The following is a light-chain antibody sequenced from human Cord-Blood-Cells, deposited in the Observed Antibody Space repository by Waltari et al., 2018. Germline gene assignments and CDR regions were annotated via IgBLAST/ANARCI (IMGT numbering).Light chain of an antibody. J-gene: IGKJ4*01. CDR1: QSVSSY. Sequence: EIVLTHSPSTLYLSPGERATLSCRARQSVSSYLAWYQQKPGQAPRLLIYAASNRATGIPARFSGSGSGTDFTLTISSLEPEDFAVYYCQQRSNWLTFGGGTKVEIK. CDR2: AAS. CDR3: QQRSNWLT. V-gene: IGKV3-11*01.